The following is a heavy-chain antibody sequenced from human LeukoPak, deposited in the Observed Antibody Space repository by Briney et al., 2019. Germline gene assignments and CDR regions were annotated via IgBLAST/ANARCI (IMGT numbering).Heavy chain of an antibody. CDR1: GFTFSSYD. CDR2: IGTAGDT. CDR3: ARGGPGYYLDY. Sequence: GGSLRLSCAASGFTFSSYDMHWVRQATGKGLEWVSTIGTAGDTYYPGSVKGRFTISRENAKNSLYLQMNILKAGDTAVYYCARGGPGYYLDYWGQGTLVTVSP. V-gene: IGHV3-13*01. J-gene: IGHJ4*02.